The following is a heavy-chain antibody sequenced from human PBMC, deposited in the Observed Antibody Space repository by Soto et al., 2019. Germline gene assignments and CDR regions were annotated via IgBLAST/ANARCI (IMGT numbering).Heavy chain of an antibody. D-gene: IGHD3-16*01. Sequence: PSETLSLTCTVSGGSISSYYWSWIRQPPGKGLEWIGYIYYSGSTNYNPSLKSRVTISVDTSKNQFSLRLSSVTAADTAVYYCASPTLGAFDIWGQGTMVTVSS. CDR2: IYYSGST. CDR1: GGSISSYY. CDR3: ASPTLGAFDI. J-gene: IGHJ3*02. V-gene: IGHV4-59*08.